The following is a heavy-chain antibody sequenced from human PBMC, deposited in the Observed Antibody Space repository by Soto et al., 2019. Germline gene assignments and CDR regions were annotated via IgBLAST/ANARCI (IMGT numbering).Heavy chain of an antibody. CDR3: AGARIQLSSIAARALDY. CDR1: GGTVSSYA. J-gene: IGHJ4*02. V-gene: IGHV1-69*06. CDR2: IIPIFGTA. D-gene: IGHD6-6*01. Sequence: SVKVSGEAAGGTVSSYAISWVRQAPGQGLEWMGGIIPIFGTANYAQKFQGRVTSTADKATSTAYMDLSSQRSEDAAVYYCAGARIQLSSIAARALDYWGQGTLVTAPQ.